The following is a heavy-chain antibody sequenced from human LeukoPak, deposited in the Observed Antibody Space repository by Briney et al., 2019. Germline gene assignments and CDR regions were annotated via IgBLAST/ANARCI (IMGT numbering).Heavy chain of an antibody. V-gene: IGHV3-48*02. CDR3: ARGVTVTTN. D-gene: IGHD4-17*01. J-gene: IGHJ4*02. CDR1: GFTFSSYS. CDR2: ISSSSSTI. Sequence: GGSLRLSCAASGFTFSSYSMNWVRQAPGKGLEWVSYISSSSSTIYYADSVKGRFTISRDNAKNSLYLQMNSLGDEDTAVYYCARGVTVTTNWGQGTLVTVSS.